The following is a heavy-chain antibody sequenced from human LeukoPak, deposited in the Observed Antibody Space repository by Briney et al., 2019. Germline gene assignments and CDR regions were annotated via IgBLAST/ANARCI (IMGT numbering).Heavy chain of an antibody. CDR1: GFTFSSYS. CDR2: ISSSSSYI. D-gene: IGHD3-3*01. Sequence: PGGSLRLSCAASGFTFSSYSMNWVRQAPGKGLEWVSSISSSSSYIYYADSVKGRFTISRDNAKNSLYLQMNSLRAEDTAVYYCARIKRNYDLWSGYLVDYWGQGTLVTVSS. J-gene: IGHJ4*02. CDR3: ARIKRNYDLWSGYLVDY. V-gene: IGHV3-21*01.